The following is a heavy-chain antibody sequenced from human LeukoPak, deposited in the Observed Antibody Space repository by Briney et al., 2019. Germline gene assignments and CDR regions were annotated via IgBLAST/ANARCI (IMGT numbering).Heavy chain of an antibody. CDR2: IYYSGST. CDR1: GGSISSGGYY. Sequence: SETLSLTCTVSGGSISSGGYYWSWIRQHPGKGLEWIGYIYYSGSTYYNPSLKSRVTISVDTSKNQFTLKLSSVTAADTAVYYCARGLVTMIVVVPDAFDIWGQGTMVTVSS. CDR3: ARGLVTMIVVVPDAFDI. D-gene: IGHD3-22*01. J-gene: IGHJ3*02. V-gene: IGHV4-31*03.